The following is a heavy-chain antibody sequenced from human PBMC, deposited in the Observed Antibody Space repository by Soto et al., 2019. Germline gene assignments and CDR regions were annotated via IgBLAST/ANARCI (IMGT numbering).Heavy chain of an antibody. J-gene: IGHJ5*02. V-gene: IGHV4-59*01. CDR3: ARRVAGTGSWFDP. CDR1: GGSISSYY. Sequence: SETLSLTCTVSGGSISSYYWSWIRQPPGKGLEWIGYVYYSGSTNYNPSLKSRVTISVDTSKNQFSLKLSSVTAADTAVYYCARRVAGTGSWFDPWGQGTLVTVSS. CDR2: VYYSGST. D-gene: IGHD6-19*01.